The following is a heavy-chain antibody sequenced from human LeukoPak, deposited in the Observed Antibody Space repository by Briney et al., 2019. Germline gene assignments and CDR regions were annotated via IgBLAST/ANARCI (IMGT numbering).Heavy chain of an antibody. J-gene: IGHJ4*02. CDR2: IHPYNGDT. CDR3: ARDGPAQMVEFDF. D-gene: IGHD3-10*01. V-gene: IGHV1-2*02. Sequence: ASVKVSCKASGYTFSGSGWYLYWLRQAPGQGLECLGWIHPYNGDTAYAQKFQGRVAMTRDTSISTAYMELSRLRPAETAVYYCARDGPAQMVEFDFWGQGTLVTVSS. CDR1: GYTFSGSGWY.